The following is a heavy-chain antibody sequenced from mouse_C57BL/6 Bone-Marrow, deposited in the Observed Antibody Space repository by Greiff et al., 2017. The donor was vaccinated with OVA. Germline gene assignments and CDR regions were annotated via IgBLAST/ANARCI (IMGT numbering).Heavy chain of an antibody. CDR2: IDPSDSYT. CDR3: ARWSAWFAY. J-gene: IGHJ3*01. Sequence: VQLQQSGAELVKPGASVKLSCKASGYTFTSYWMQWVKQRPGQGLEWIGEIDPSDSYTNYNQKFKGKATLTVDTSSSTAYMQLSSLTSEDSAVYYCARWSAWFAYWGQGTLVTVSA. CDR1: GYTFTSYW. V-gene: IGHV1-50*01.